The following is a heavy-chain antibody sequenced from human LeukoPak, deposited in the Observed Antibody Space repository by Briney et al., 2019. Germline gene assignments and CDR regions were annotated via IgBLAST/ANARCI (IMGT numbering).Heavy chain of an antibody. D-gene: IGHD3-22*01. Sequence: SETLCLTCTFSGGSLRRYYWSGIRQPPVKGLAGMGYIYYSGSTNYNPSLKSRGTISVDPSKNQCSLKLSSVTAADTAVYYCARDYDSSGYDAFDIWGQRTMVTVSS. V-gene: IGHV4-59*01. CDR3: ARDYDSSGYDAFDI. J-gene: IGHJ3*02. CDR1: GGSLRRYY. CDR2: IYYSGST.